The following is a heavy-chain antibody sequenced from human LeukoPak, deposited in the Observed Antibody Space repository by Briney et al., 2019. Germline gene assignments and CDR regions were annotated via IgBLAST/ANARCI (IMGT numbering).Heavy chain of an antibody. CDR3: TRDRFYAMDA. CDR2: ITIDGSST. J-gene: IGHJ6*02. V-gene: IGHV3-74*03. CDR1: GFTFSSYA. Sequence: GGSLRLSCAASGFTFSSYAMSWVRQAPGKGLVWVSRITIDGSSTTYADSVKGRFTISRDSAKNTLYLQMNSLRAEDTAVYYCTRDRFYAMDAWGQGTTVTVPS.